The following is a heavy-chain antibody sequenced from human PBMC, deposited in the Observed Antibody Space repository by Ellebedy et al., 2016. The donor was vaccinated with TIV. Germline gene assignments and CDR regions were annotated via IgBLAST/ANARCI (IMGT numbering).Heavy chain of an antibody. CDR3: ARVKGTSLLYYYMDV. CDR1: GFIFSSYA. V-gene: IGHV3-30-3*01. J-gene: IGHJ6*03. D-gene: IGHD2-2*01. CDR2: ISYDGSNK. Sequence: GESLKISCAASGFIFSSYAMHWVRPASGKGLEWVAVISYDGSNKYYADSVKGQFTISRDNSKNTLYLQMNSLRAEDTAVYYCARVKGTSLLYYYMDVWGKGTTVTVSS.